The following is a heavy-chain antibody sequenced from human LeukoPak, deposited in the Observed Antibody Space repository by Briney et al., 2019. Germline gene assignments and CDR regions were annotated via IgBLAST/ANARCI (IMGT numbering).Heavy chain of an antibody. Sequence: PGGSLRLSCAASGFTFSSYWMHWVRQVPGKGLVWVSRINTGGTITNYADSVKGRFTISRDNAENTLYLQMNSLRAEDTAVYSCVRGNDYGSPAEWGQGTLVTVSS. CDR1: GFTFSSYW. V-gene: IGHV3-74*01. D-gene: IGHD4-17*01. CDR3: VRGNDYGSPAE. J-gene: IGHJ4*02. CDR2: INTGGTIT.